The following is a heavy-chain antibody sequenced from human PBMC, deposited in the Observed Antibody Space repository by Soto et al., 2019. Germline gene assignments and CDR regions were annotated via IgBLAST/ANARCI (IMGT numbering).Heavy chain of an antibody. CDR3: VRVTIDYYYDY. D-gene: IGHD3-3*01. CDR2: TRNKANSYTT. Sequence: GGSLRLSCAASGFTFSSYAMHWVRQTPGKGLEWVGRTRNKANSYTTEYAASVKGRFTISRDDSKNSVYLQMNSLKTEDTAVYYCVRVTIDYYYDYWGQGALVTVSS. V-gene: IGHV3-72*01. J-gene: IGHJ4*02. CDR1: GFTFSSYA.